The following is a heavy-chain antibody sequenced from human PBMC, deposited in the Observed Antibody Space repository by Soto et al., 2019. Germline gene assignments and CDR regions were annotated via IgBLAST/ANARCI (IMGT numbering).Heavy chain of an antibody. D-gene: IGHD6-19*01. Sequence: AASVKVSCKASGGTFSSYTISWVRQAPGQGLEWMGRIIPILGIANYAQKFQGRVTITADKSTSTAYMELSSLRSEDTAVYYCATAARYSSGWYDYWGQGTLVTVSS. J-gene: IGHJ4*02. CDR2: IIPILGIA. CDR3: ATAARYSSGWYDY. V-gene: IGHV1-69*02. CDR1: GGTFSSYT.